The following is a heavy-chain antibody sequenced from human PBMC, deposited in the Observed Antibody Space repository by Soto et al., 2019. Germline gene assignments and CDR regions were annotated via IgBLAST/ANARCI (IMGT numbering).Heavy chain of an antibody. CDR3: ARGRPGRGMDV. J-gene: IGHJ6*02. CDR2: IYTSGST. Sequence: SETMSLTCTVSGGSISSYYWSWIRQPAGKGLEWIGRIYTSGSTNYNPSLKSRVTMSVDTSKNQFSLKLSSVTAADTAVYYCARGRPGRGMDVWVQWSTVSVSS. CDR1: GGSISSYY. V-gene: IGHV4-4*07.